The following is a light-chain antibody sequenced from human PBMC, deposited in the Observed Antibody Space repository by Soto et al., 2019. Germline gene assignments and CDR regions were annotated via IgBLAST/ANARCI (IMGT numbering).Light chain of an antibody. V-gene: IGLV2-11*01. CDR2: DVS. CDR3: CSYAGSYTWV. CDR1: SSDVGTYNY. Sequence: QSALTQPRSVSGSPGQSVTISCTGTSSDVGTYNYVSWYQQHPGKAPKLMIYDVSQRPSGVPDRFSGSKSGNTASLTISGIQADDESDYYCCSYAGSYTWVFGGGTKRTVL. J-gene: IGLJ2*01.